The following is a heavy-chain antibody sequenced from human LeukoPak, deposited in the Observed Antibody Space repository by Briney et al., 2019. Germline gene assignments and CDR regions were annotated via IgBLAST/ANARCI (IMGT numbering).Heavy chain of an antibody. D-gene: IGHD3-22*01. CDR2: INPNSGDT. Sequence: ASVKVSCKASGYTFTDYYMHWVRQAPGQGLEWMGWINPNSGDTNYAQKFQGRVTMTRDTSISTAYMELSRLRSDDTAVYYCARGGVLGYYDSSGYPFDYWGQGTLVTVSS. V-gene: IGHV1-2*02. CDR1: GYTFTDYY. CDR3: ARGGVLGYYDSSGYPFDY. J-gene: IGHJ4*02.